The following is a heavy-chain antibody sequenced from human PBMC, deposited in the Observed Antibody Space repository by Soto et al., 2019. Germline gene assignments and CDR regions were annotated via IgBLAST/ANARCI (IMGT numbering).Heavy chain of an antibody. CDR1: GFTVSSNY. CDR3: ASTIRNCISTSCLRYAFDI. V-gene: IGHV3-53*01. D-gene: IGHD2-2*01. Sequence: EVQLVESGGGLIQPGGSLRLSCAASGFTVSSNYMSWVRQAPGKGLEWVSVIYSGGSTYYADSVKGRFTISRDNSKNTLSLQMTSLRAEDTAVYYCASTIRNCISTSCLRYAFDIWGQGTMVTVSS. J-gene: IGHJ3*02. CDR2: IYSGGST.